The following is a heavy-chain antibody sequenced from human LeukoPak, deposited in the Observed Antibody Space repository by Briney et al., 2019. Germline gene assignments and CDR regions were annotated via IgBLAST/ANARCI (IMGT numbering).Heavy chain of an antibody. J-gene: IGHJ4*02. Sequence: GGSLRLSCAASGFTFSTFAMSWARQAPGKGLEWVSGIIENGYDKYYADSVKGRFTISRDNSKNTLYLQMNSLRADDTAVYYCARDYVTPGITGTTSPLDYWGQGILVSVSS. D-gene: IGHD1-7*01. V-gene: IGHV3-23*01. CDR3: ARDYVTPGITGTTSPLDY. CDR2: IIENGYDK. CDR1: GFTFSTFA.